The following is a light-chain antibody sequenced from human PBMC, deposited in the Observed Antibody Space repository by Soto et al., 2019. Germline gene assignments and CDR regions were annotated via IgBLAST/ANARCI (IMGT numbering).Light chain of an antibody. J-gene: IGKJ3*01. CDR2: GAS. V-gene: IGKV3D-20*02. CDR3: QQRSNWL. Sequence: EIVLTQSPGTLSLSPGERATLSYRASQSVGSSYFAWYQQKPGQAPRLLFYGASSRATGIPDRFSGSGSGTDFTLTISSPEPEDFAVYYCQQRSNWLFGPGTKVDIK. CDR1: QSVGSSY.